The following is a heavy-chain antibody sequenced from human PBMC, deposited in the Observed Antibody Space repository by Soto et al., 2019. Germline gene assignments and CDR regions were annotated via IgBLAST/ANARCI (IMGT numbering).Heavy chain of an antibody. D-gene: IGHD3-10*01. CDR1: GFTLRSYS. CDR3: ARGPPFGY. Sequence: GGSLRLSCAAAGFTLRSYSIHWVRQAPGKGLEWVSYISSSSGSIFFADSVKGRFTISRNNAKNSVFLEMNSLRAEDTAVYYCARGPPFGYWGQGTLVTVSS. CDR2: ISSSSGSI. J-gene: IGHJ4*02. V-gene: IGHV3-48*01.